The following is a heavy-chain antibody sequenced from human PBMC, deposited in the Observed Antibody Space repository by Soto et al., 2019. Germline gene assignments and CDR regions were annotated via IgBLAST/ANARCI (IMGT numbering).Heavy chain of an antibody. CDR1: GFTFSIYA. J-gene: IGHJ4*02. V-gene: IGHV3-30-3*01. D-gene: IGHD3-22*01. CDR3: ARPLHYYDGSGYSAY. Sequence: GGSLRLSCAASGFTFSIYAMHWVRQAPGKGLEWVAVISYDGSNKYYADSVKGRFTISRDNAKNSLYLQMNSLRAEDTAVYYCARPLHYYDGSGYSAYWGQGTLVTVSS. CDR2: ISYDGSNK.